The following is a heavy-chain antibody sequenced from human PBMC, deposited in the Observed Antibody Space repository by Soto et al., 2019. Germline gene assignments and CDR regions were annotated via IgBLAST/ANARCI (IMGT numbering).Heavy chain of an antibody. Sequence: LSLTCVVSGGPVSVDDLYWSWIRHLPGKGLEWIANVYHTGTTYYNPSLKSRVSMSVDTSQNQFSLILASVTAADTAVYYCARALVTDYNSRDYHYYFAMDVWGQGTSVTVSS. CDR3: ARALVTDYNSRDYHYYFAMDV. CDR1: GGPVSVDDLY. V-gene: IGHV4-31*02. CDR2: VYHTGTT. D-gene: IGHD3-22*01. J-gene: IGHJ6*02.